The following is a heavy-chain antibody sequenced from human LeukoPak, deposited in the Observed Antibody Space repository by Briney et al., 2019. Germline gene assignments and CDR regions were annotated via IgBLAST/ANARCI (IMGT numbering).Heavy chain of an antibody. CDR3: ARGNDYSNKDYYYYYMDV. V-gene: IGHV1-8*03. CDR2: MSPNSGNT. Sequence: ASVKVSCKASGYTFTSYDINWVRQATGQGLEWMGWMSPNSGNTGFAQKFQGRVTISRNTSISTAYMELSSLRSEDTAVYYCARGNDYSNKDYYYYYMDVWGKGTTVTVSS. J-gene: IGHJ6*03. CDR1: GYTFTSYD. D-gene: IGHD4-11*01.